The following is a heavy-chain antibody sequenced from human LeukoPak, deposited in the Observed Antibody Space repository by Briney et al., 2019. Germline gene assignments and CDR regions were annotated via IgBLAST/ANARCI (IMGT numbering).Heavy chain of an antibody. Sequence: GGSLRLSCAASGFTFSNYWMSWVRQAPGKGLAWVANIKQDGSEKYYVDSVTGRFPISRDNAKNSLFLQMNSLRAEDTAVYYCARWATSFDLWGQGTLVTVSS. CDR1: GFTFSNYW. D-gene: IGHD3-3*01. CDR2: IKQDGSEK. J-gene: IGHJ4*02. CDR3: ARWATSFDL. V-gene: IGHV3-7*01.